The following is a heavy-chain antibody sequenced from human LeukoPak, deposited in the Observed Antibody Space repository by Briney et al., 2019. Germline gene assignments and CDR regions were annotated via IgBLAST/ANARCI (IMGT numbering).Heavy chain of an antibody. V-gene: IGHV3-30-3*01. J-gene: IGHJ3*02. CDR2: ISYDGSNK. CDR3: ARDCSSTSCYGLFALPGTVRIVSNQFDI. D-gene: IGHD2-2*01. Sequence: GGSLRLSCAASGFTFSSYAMHWVRQAPGKGLEWVAVISYDGSNKYYADSVKGRFTISRDNSKNTLYLQMNSLRAEDTAVYYCARDCSSTSCYGLFALPGTVRIVSNQFDIWGQGTMVTVSS. CDR1: GFTFSSYA.